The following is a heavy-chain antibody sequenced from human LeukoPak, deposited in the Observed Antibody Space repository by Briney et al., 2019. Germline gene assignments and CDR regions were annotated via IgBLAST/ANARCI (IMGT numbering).Heavy chain of an antibody. Sequence: ASVKVSCKASGYTFIDYYMHWVRQAPGQGLEWMAWISAYNGNTNYAQNLQGRVTMTTDTSTSTAYMELRSLRSDDTAVYYCARHSSGWSFYFDYWGQGTLVTVSS. CDR3: ARHSSGWSFYFDY. CDR1: GYTFIDYY. D-gene: IGHD6-19*01. V-gene: IGHV1-18*04. CDR2: ISAYNGNT. J-gene: IGHJ4*02.